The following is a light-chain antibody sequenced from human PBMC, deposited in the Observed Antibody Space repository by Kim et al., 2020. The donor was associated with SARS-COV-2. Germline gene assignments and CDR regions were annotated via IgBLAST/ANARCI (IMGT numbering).Light chain of an antibody. Sequence: SPREGASHACRASQSVSSSYLAWYQQKPGQARRLLIYAASSWATGIPDRFSGSGSGTGFTLTISRLEPEEFAVYYCQQYGSSPMYTLGQGTKLEI. V-gene: IGKV3-20*01. J-gene: IGKJ2*01. CDR3: QQYGSSPMYT. CDR2: AAS. CDR1: QSVSSSY.